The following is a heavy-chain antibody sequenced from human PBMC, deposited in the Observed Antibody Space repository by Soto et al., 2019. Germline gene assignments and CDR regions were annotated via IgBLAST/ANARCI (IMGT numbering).Heavy chain of an antibody. J-gene: IGHJ3*02. CDR3: ARYIVVVTANYVFDI. V-gene: IGHV3-30-3*01. D-gene: IGHD2-21*02. Sequence: QVQLVESGGGVVQPGRSLRLSCAASGFTFSSYAMHWVRQAPGKGLEWVAVISYDGSDKYYADSVKGRFTISRDNSKNTLYLKMNSLRAEDTAVYYCARYIVVVTANYVFDIWGQGTMVTVSS. CDR1: GFTFSSYA. CDR2: ISYDGSDK.